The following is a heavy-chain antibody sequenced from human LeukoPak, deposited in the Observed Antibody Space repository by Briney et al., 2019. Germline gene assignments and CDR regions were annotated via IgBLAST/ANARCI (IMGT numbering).Heavy chain of an antibody. J-gene: IGHJ6*04. D-gene: IGHD2-2*01. CDR3: ASEVGYCSSTSCYGMYYYYYGMDV. CDR2: ISGSGGST. V-gene: IGHV3-23*01. Sequence: PGGSLRLSCAASGFTFSSYAMSWVRQATGKGLEWVSAISGSGGSTYYADSVKGRFTISRDNSKNTLYLQMNSLRAEDTAVYYCASEVGYCSSTSCYGMYYYYYGMDVWGKGTTVTVSS. CDR1: GFTFSSYA.